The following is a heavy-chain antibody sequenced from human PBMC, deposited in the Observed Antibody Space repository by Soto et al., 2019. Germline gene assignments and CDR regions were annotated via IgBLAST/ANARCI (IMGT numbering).Heavy chain of an antibody. CDR1: GFTFSSYS. Sequence: GGSLRLSCAASGFTFSSYSMNWVRQAPGKGLEWVSYISSSSSTIYYADSVRGRFTISRDNAKNSLYLQMNSLRAEDTAVYYCARRGQQLKIYYYYYYMDVWGKGTTVTVSS. CDR2: ISSSSSTI. J-gene: IGHJ6*03. CDR3: ARRGQQLKIYYYYYYMDV. V-gene: IGHV3-48*01. D-gene: IGHD6-13*01.